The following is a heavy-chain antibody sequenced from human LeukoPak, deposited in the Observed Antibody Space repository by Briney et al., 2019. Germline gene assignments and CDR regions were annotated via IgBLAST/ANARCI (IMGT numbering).Heavy chain of an antibody. Sequence: VASVKVSCKASGYTFTSYYMHWVRQAPGQGLEWMGIINPSGGSTSYAQKFQGRVTMTRDTSTSTVYMELSSLRSEDTAVYYCARDGASYDFWSGYYKSWFDPWGQGTLVTVSS. J-gene: IGHJ5*02. CDR2: INPSGGST. V-gene: IGHV1-46*01. D-gene: IGHD3-3*01. CDR1: GYTFTSYY. CDR3: ARDGASYDFWSGYYKSWFDP.